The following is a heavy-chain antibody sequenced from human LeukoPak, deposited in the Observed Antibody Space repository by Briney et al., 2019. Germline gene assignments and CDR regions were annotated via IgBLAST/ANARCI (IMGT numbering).Heavy chain of an antibody. Sequence: GGSLRLSCAASVFTLSPYAMHWVREAPGKGLEWVAVTSYEGNINYYTDSVKGRFTIPRDNSKNTLYLQMTSLRAEDTAVYHFARALNSAWHHFDYWGQGTLVTVSS. CDR3: ARALNSAWHHFDY. V-gene: IGHV3-30*04. CDR2: TSYEGNIN. CDR1: VFTLSPYA. D-gene: IGHD6-19*01. J-gene: IGHJ4*02.